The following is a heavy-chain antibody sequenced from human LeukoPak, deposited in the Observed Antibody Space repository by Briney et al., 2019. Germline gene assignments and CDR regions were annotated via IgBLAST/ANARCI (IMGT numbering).Heavy chain of an antibody. V-gene: IGHV3-53*01. Sequence: GGSLRLSCAASGFTVSSNYMSWVRQAPGKGLEWVSVIYSGGSTYYADSVKGRFTISRDNSKNTLYLQMNSLRAEDTAVYYCARTYSWSLSRFDYWGQGTLVTVSS. J-gene: IGHJ4*02. CDR2: IYSGGST. CDR3: ARTYSWSLSRFDY. D-gene: IGHD3-16*02. CDR1: GFTVSSNY.